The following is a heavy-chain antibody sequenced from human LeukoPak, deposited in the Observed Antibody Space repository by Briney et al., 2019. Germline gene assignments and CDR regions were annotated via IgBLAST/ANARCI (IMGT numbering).Heavy chain of an antibody. CDR3: AKQSAGSAAWYSLHYDF. CDR2: VDGGGGGT. D-gene: IGHD6-13*01. J-gene: IGHJ4*02. V-gene: IGHV3-23*01. Sequence: GGSLRLSCAASGFTFSSYSMNWVRQAPGRGLEWVSGVDGGGGGTYYSDSVKGRFTISRDNSKDTLYLQMNGLRAEDTAVYFCAKQSAGSAAWYSLHYDFWGQGTLVTVSS. CDR1: GFTFSSYS.